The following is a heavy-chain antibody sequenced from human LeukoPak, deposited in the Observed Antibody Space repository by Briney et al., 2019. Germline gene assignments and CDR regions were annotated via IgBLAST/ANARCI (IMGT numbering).Heavy chain of an antibody. J-gene: IGHJ5*02. CDR2: IYYSGST. CDR3: ARLLRYYGSSGRSNYNWFDP. CDR1: GGSISSYY. V-gene: IGHV4-59*08. D-gene: IGHD3-22*01. Sequence: SETLSLTCTVSGGSISSYYWSWIRQPPGKGLEWIGYIYYSGSTNYNPSLKSRVTISVDTSKNQFSLKLSSVTAADTAVYYCARLLRYYGSSGRSNYNWFDPWGQGTLVTVSS.